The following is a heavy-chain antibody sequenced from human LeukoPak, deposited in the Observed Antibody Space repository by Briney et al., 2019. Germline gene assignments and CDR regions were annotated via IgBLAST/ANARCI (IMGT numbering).Heavy chain of an antibody. CDR3: AKDPDYGDYGVHYWFDY. D-gene: IGHD4-17*01. CDR2: TRNRANSYTT. CDR1: GFTLSDHY. V-gene: IGHV3-72*01. J-gene: IGHJ4*02. Sequence: GGSLRLSCAASGFTLSDHYMDWVRQAPGKGLEWVGRTRNRANSYTTDYAASVKGRFTISRDDLKSSLYLQMNSLRAEDTAVYYCAKDPDYGDYGVHYWFDYWGQGTLVTVSS.